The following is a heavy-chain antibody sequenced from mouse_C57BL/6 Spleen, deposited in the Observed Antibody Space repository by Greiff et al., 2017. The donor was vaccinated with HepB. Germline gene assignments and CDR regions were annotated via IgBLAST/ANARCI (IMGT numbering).Heavy chain of an antibody. CDR3: ARGGYYGNFYAMDY. D-gene: IGHD2-1*01. Sequence: VQLQESGAELVKPGASVKMSCKASGYTFTTYPIEWMKQNHGKSLEWIGNFHPYNDDTKYNEKFKGKATLTVEKSSSTVYLELSGLTSDDSAVYYCARGGYYGNFYAMDYWGQGTSVTVSS. CDR2: FHPYNDDT. CDR1: GYTFTTYP. J-gene: IGHJ4*01. V-gene: IGHV1-47*01.